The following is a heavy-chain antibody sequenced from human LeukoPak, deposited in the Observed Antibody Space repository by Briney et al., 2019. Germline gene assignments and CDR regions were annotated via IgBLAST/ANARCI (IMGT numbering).Heavy chain of an antibody. J-gene: IGHJ3*02. Sequence: PSETLSLTCAVYGGSFSGYYWSWIRQPPGKGLEWIGEINHSGSTNYNPSLKSRVTISVDTSKNQFSLKLTSVTAADTAVYYCARRASWPSTSAFDIWGRGTMVTVSP. V-gene: IGHV4-34*01. D-gene: IGHD2-2*01. CDR2: INHSGST. CDR1: GGSFSGYY. CDR3: ARRASWPSTSAFDI.